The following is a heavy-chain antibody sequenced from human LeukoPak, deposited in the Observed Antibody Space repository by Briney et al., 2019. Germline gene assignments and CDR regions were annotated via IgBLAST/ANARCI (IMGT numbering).Heavy chain of an antibody. CDR3: ARAGSSWYLDY. Sequence: PSETLSLTCSVYGGSFSAYYWSWIRQPPGKGLEWIGEINDSGATNYNPSLKSRFTISVDTSKNQFSLKLSSVTAADTAVYYCARAGSSWYLDYWGQGTLVTVSS. V-gene: IGHV4-34*01. CDR1: GGSFSAYY. J-gene: IGHJ4*02. D-gene: IGHD6-13*01. CDR2: INDSGAT.